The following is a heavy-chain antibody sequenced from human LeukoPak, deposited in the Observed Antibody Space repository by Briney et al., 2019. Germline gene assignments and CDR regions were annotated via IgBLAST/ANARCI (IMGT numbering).Heavy chain of an antibody. CDR3: AKAASSSWPSYYYGMDV. Sequence: GGSLRLSCAASGFTFSNYGMHWVRQAPGKGLEWVALIWYDGSNKYYADSVRGRFTISRDNSKNTLYLQMSSLRVDDTAVYYCAKAASSSWPSYYYGMDVWGQGTTVTVSS. CDR1: GFTFSNYG. V-gene: IGHV3-33*06. CDR2: IWYDGSNK. D-gene: IGHD6-13*01. J-gene: IGHJ6*02.